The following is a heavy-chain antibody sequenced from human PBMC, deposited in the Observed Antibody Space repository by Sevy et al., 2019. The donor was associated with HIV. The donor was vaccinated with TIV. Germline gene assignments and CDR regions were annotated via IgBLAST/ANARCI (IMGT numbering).Heavy chain of an antibody. CDR2: ISYDGSNK. CDR1: GFTFSSYG. CDR3: VKEKRKGSSSWYFGWFDP. D-gene: IGHD6-13*01. Sequence: GGSLRLSCAASGFTFSSYGMHWVRQAPGKGLEWVAVISYDGSNKYYADSVKGRFTISRDNSKNTLYLQMNSLRAEDTAVYYCVKEKRKGSSSWYFGWFDPWGQGTLVTVSS. V-gene: IGHV3-30*18. J-gene: IGHJ5*02.